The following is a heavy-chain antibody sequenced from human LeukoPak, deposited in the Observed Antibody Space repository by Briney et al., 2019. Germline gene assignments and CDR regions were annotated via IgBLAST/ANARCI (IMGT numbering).Heavy chain of an antibody. V-gene: IGHV3-23*01. CDR1: GFTFSSYA. Sequence: PGGSLRLSCAASGFTFSSYAMSWVRQAPGKGLEWVSAITDSGGYTYYADSVRGRFTLSRDNSKNTLYLQMNSLRAEDTAVYYCAPHVVVTAPYYYGMDVWGQGTTVTVSS. CDR2: ITDSGGYT. D-gene: IGHD2-21*02. J-gene: IGHJ6*02. CDR3: APHVVVTAPYYYGMDV.